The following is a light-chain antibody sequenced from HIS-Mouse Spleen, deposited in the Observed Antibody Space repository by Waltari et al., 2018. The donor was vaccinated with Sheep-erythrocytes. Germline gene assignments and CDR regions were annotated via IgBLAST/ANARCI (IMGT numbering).Light chain of an antibody. Sequence: QSALSQPASVSGSPGQSITISCTGTSSDVGGYNYVSWYQQHPGKAPKLMIYEVSNRPSGVSNRLSGSKSGNTASLTISGLQAEDEADYYCSSYTSSYNHVFATGTKVTVL. CDR2: EVS. CDR3: SSYTSSYNHV. V-gene: IGLV2-14*01. CDR1: SSDVGGYNY. J-gene: IGLJ1*01.